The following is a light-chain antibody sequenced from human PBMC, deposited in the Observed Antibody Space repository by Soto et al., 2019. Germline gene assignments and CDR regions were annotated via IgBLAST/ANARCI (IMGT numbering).Light chain of an antibody. J-gene: IGKJ1*01. CDR1: QSITGRY. CDR3: QQRDIWPWT. CDR2: EAS. Sequence: PGEGATLSCTASQSITGRYLAWYQQRPGQAPRLLIYEASSRATGIPDRFSGSGSGTDFTLTISRLEPEDFAVYYCQQRDIWPWTFGQGTKVDIK. V-gene: IGKV3D-20*02.